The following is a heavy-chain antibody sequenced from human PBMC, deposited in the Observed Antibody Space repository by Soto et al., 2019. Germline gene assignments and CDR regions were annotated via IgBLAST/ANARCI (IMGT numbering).Heavy chain of an antibody. CDR3: ASGGYSGDGNYGMDV. CDR2: IIPIFGTA. V-gene: IGHV1-69*06. J-gene: IGHJ6*02. Sequence: SVKVSCKASGGTFNSYAISWVRQAPGQGLEWMGGIIPIFGTANYAQKFQGRVTITADKSTSTAYMELSSLRSEDTAVYYCASGGYSGDGNYGMDVWGQGTTVTVSS. D-gene: IGHD5-12*01. CDR1: GGTFNSYA.